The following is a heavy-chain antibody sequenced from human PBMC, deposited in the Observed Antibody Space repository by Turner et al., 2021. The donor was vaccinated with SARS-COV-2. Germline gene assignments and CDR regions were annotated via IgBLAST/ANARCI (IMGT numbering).Heavy chain of an antibody. V-gene: IGHV1-18*01. D-gene: IGHD6-19*01. Sequence: QGQLVQYGAEVKTPGASVKVSCKASGYTFTSYGISCVRQAPGQGLEWMGWISTYNGNTNDTQKSQSRVTMTRDTSTSTAYMELRSLRSDNTAVYYCARDRLEAGTDYFDYWGQGTLVTVSS. CDR2: ISTYNGNT. J-gene: IGHJ4*02. CDR3: ARDRLEAGTDYFDY. CDR1: GYTFTSYG.